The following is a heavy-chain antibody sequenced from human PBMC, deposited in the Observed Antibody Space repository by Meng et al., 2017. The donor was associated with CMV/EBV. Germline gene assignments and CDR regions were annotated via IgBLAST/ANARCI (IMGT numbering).Heavy chain of an antibody. CDR1: GFTFGSYS. J-gene: IGHJ6*02. CDR3: AKDITIFGVVISSYGMDV. CDR2: ISWNSGSI. V-gene: IGHV3-9*01. D-gene: IGHD3-3*01. Sequence: SLRLSCAASGFTFGSYSMHWVRQAPGKGLGWVSGISWNSGSIGYADSVKGRFTISRDNAKNSLYLQMNSLRAEDTALYYCAKDITIFGVVISSYGMDVWGQGTTVTVSS.